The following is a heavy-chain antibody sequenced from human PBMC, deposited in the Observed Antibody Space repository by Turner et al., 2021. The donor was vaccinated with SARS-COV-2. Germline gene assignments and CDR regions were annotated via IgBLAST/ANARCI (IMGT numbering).Heavy chain of an antibody. CDR1: GGPSSSSSYY. CDR3: ARRLVVQGTDDYSYYYGMDV. V-gene: IGHV4-39*01. J-gene: IGHJ6*02. D-gene: IGHD3-22*01. CDR2: SYYSGST. Sequence: QLQLQESGPGVVKPSGTLSLTCSVSGGPSSSSSYYWGWIRQPPGKGLEWIGNSYYSGSTYYNPSLKSRVTISVDTSKNQFSLKLSSVTATDTAVYYCARRLVVQGTDDYSYYYGMDVWGQGTTVTVSS.